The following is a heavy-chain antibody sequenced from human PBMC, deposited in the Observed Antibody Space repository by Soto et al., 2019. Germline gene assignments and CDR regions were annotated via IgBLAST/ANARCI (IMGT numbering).Heavy chain of an antibody. J-gene: IGHJ4*02. Sequence: PSETLSLTCTVSGASISSNYWSWIRQPTGKGLEWIGYIYDSGSTNYRPSLQSRVNMSVDRSKNQFSLALTSVTAADTAVYFCARCRRGTGWYYLDYWGQG. CDR1: GASISSNY. D-gene: IGHD6-19*01. CDR3: ARCRRGTGWYYLDY. CDR2: IYDSGST. V-gene: IGHV4-59*01.